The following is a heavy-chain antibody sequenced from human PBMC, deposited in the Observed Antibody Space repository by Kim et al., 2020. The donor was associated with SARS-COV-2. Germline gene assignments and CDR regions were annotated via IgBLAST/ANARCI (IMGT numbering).Heavy chain of an antibody. CDR3: AKGTPPDY. J-gene: IGHJ4*02. CDR2: ISYDGSNK. Sequence: GGSLRLSCAASGFTFSSYGMHWVRQAPGKGLEWVAVISYDGSNKYYADSVKGRFTISRDNSKNTLYLQMNSLRAEDTAVYYCAKGTPPDYWGQGTLVTVSS. CDR1: GFTFSSYG. V-gene: IGHV3-30*18.